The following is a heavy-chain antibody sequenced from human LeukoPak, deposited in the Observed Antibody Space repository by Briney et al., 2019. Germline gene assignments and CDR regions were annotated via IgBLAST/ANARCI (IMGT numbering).Heavy chain of an antibody. CDR2: TYYRSKWYN. CDR3: ARAWIDPAPRIAVAGTLRDYFDY. Sequence: SQTLSLTCAISGDSVSSNSAAWNWIRQSPSRGLEWLGRTYYRSKWYNGHAVSVKSRITINPDTSKNQFSLQLNSVTPEDTAVYYCARAWIDPAPRIAVAGTLRDYFDYWGQGTLVTVSS. D-gene: IGHD6-19*01. CDR1: GDSVSSNSAA. V-gene: IGHV6-1*01. J-gene: IGHJ4*02.